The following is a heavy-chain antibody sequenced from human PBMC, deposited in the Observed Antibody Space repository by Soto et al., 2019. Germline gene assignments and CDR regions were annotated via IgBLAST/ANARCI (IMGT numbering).Heavy chain of an antibody. CDR3: ARPVRGSLEDV. D-gene: IGHD1-1*01. V-gene: IGHV3-7*05. CDR1: GFTFSAYW. Sequence: GXSLRLSCEASGFTFSAYWIGWVLQAPGTGLQWVATIKTDGSEKYYVDSVTGRFTISRDNDKNSLYLQLNNLRAEDTGVYYCARPVRGSLEDVWGQGTTVTVSS. J-gene: IGHJ6*02. CDR2: IKTDGSEK.